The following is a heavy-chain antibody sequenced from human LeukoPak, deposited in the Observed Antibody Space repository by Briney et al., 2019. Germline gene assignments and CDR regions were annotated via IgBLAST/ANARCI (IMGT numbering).Heavy chain of an antibody. V-gene: IGHV4-31*03. D-gene: IGHD6-13*01. CDR2: IYYSGST. J-gene: IGHJ4*02. CDR1: GGSISSGGYY. Sequence: SETLSLTCTVSGGSISSGGYYWSWIRQHPGKGLEWIGYIYYSGSTYYNPSLKSRVTISVDTSKNQFSLKLSSVTAADTAVYYCARDLSSSWHFDYWAREPWSPSPQ. CDR3: ARDLSSSWHFDY.